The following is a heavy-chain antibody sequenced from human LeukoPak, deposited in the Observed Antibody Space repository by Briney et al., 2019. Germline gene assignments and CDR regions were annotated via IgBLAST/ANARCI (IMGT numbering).Heavy chain of an antibody. J-gene: IGHJ4*02. CDR1: GFTFSRYS. V-gene: IGHV3-21*01. D-gene: IGHD2-2*01. CDR2: ISSSSSFI. Sequence: GGSLRLSCAASGFTFSRYSMNWVRQAPGKGLEWVSFISSSSSFIYYADSVKGRITISRDNAKNSLYLQMNSLRAEDTAVYYCARDPPLGSCSTISCPHLDYWGQGTLVTVSS. CDR3: ARDPPLGSCSTISCPHLDY.